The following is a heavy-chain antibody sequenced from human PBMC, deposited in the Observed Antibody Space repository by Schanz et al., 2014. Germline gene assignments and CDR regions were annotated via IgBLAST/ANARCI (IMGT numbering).Heavy chain of an antibody. CDR1: GDSISSAY. Sequence: VQLQESGPGLVEPSQTLSLTCTVSGDSISSAYWSWIRQHPGKGLVWVARINSVGSNTDYADSVTGRVTISRDNAKNTLYLQMNTLRAEDTAVYYCARKMKLGVYGGKGHDSLDIWGQGTMVTVSS. V-gene: IGHV3-74*01. CDR3: ARKMKLGVYGGKGHDSLDI. CDR2: INSVGSNT. J-gene: IGHJ3*02. D-gene: IGHD4-17*01.